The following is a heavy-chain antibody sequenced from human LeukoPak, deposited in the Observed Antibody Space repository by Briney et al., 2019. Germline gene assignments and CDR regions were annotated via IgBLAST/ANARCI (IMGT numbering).Heavy chain of an antibody. CDR1: GFTFSSYA. V-gene: IGHV3-23*01. CDR2: ISGSGDNT. D-gene: IGHD6-19*01. CDR3: AKDSKGYSSGWDLDY. J-gene: IGHJ4*02. Sequence: PGGSLRLSCAASGFTFSSYAMTWVRQAPGKGLEWVSTISGSGDNTYYADSVKGRFTISRDNSKNTLYLQMNSLRAEDTALYYCAKDSKGYSSGWDLDYWGRGTLVTVSS.